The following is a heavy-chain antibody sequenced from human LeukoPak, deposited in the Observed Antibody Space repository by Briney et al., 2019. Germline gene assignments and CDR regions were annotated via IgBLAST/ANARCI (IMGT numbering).Heavy chain of an antibody. CDR2: FYHGGST. D-gene: IGHD3-10*01. J-gene: IGHJ6*04. CDR1: GYSISTGYY. V-gene: IGHV4-38-2*02. Sequence: PSETLSLTCTVSGYSISTGYYWDWIRQPPGKGLEWIGTFYHGGSTYYNPSLKSRVTISVDKSKNQFSLKLSSVTAADTAVYYCARDLLLASTWDVWGKGTTVTVSS. CDR3: ARDLLLASTWDV.